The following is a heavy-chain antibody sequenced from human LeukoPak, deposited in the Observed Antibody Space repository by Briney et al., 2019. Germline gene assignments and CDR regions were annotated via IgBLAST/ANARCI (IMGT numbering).Heavy chain of an antibody. V-gene: IGHV3-21*01. CDR3: SRDYYDIVTGYISGLGP. Sequence: GGSLRLSCAASGFTFNSYTMNWVPRTQGRGWGGFSSFSGSRSYIFYADSVKGRFNISRDNAKNSLYLEMDSLRAEDTAVYYCSRDYYDIVTGYISGLGPWGQGTLVAVSS. D-gene: IGHD3-9*01. J-gene: IGHJ5*02. CDR1: GFTFNSYT. CDR2: FSGSRSYI.